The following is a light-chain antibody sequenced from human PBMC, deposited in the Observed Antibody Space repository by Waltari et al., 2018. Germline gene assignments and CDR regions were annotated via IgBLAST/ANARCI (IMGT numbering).Light chain of an antibody. J-gene: IGKJ4*01. CDR3: MQAVQTPLT. CDR2: LGS. V-gene: IGKV2-28*01. CDR1: QRLLYSNGYNY. Sequence: DIVMTQSPLSLPVNPGEPASISCRSSQRLLYSNGYNYLDWYLQKPGQSPQLLIYLGSNRAAGVPDRFSGSGSGTDFTLKISRVEAEDVGVYYCMQAVQTPLTFGGGTKVEIK.